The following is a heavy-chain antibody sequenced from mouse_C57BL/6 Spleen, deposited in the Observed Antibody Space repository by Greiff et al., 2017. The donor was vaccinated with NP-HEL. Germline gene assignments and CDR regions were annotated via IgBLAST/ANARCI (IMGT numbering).Heavy chain of an antibody. CDR2: IDPETGGT. D-gene: IGHD2-1*01. CDR3: TGGYGNNVRFAY. CDR1: GYTFTDYE. V-gene: IGHV1-15*01. J-gene: IGHJ3*01. Sequence: VKLVESGAELVRPGASVTLSCKASGYTFTDYEMHWVKQTPVHGLEWIGAIDPETGGTAYNQKFKGKAILTADKSSSTAYMELRSLTSEDSAVYYCTGGYGNNVRFAYWGQGTLVTVSA.